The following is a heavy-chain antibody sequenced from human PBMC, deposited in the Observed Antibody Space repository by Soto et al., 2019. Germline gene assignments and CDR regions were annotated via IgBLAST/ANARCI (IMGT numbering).Heavy chain of an antibody. Sequence: GASVKVSCKASGYTFTSYDINWVRQATGQGLEWMGWMNPNSGNTGYAQKFQGRVTMTRNTSISTAYMELSSLRSEDTAVYYCAGGAPIVVVPAAQSSLGDWFDPWGQGTLVTVSS. CDR3: AGGAPIVVVPAAQSSLGDWFDP. D-gene: IGHD2-2*01. J-gene: IGHJ5*02. CDR1: GYTFTSYD. CDR2: MNPNSGNT. V-gene: IGHV1-8*01.